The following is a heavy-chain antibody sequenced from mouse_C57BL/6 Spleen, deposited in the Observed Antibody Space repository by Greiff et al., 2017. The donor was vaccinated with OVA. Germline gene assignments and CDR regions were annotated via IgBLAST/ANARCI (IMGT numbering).Heavy chain of an antibody. Sequence: VQLQQSGPELVKPGASVKIPCKASGYTFTDYNMDWVKQSHGKSLEWIGDINPNNGGTIYNQKFKGQATLTVDKSSSTAYLELRSLTSEDTAVYDCARSITTVVATRAMDYWGQGTSVTVSS. CDR1: GYTFTDYN. V-gene: IGHV1-18*01. J-gene: IGHJ4*01. CDR2: INPNNGGT. D-gene: IGHD1-1*01. CDR3: ARSITTVVATRAMDY.